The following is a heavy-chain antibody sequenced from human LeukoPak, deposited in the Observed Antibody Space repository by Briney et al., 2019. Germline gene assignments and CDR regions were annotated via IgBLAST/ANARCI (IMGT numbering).Heavy chain of an antibody. V-gene: IGHV3-33*01. CDR2: IWYDGSNK. Sequence: GGSLRLSCAASGFNFSSYGMHWVRQAPGKGLEWVAVIWYDGSNKYYADSVKGRFTISRDNSKNTLYLQMKSLRAEDTAVYYCARSIWDFDYWGQGTLVTVSS. J-gene: IGHJ4*02. D-gene: IGHD7-27*01. CDR1: GFNFSSYG. CDR3: ARSIWDFDY.